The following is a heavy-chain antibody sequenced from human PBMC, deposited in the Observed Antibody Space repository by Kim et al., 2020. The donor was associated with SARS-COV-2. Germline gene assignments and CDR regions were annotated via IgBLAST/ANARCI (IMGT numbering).Heavy chain of an antibody. V-gene: IGHV3-15*01. CDR3: TTLLWFGELSPHYYYYGMDV. D-gene: IGHD3-10*01. CDR2: IKSKTDGGTT. J-gene: IGHJ6*02. Sequence: GGSLRLSCAASGFTFSNAWMSWVRQAPGKGLEWVGRIKSKTDGGTTDYAAPVKGRFTISRDDSKNTLYLQMNSLKTEDTAVYYCTTLLWFGELSPHYYYYGMDVWGQGTTVTVSS. CDR1: GFTFSNAW.